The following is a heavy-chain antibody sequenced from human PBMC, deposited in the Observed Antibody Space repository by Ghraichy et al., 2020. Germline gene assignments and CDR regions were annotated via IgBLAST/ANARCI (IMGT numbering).Heavy chain of an antibody. CDR3: ARASTVVRFYYYDGMDV. V-gene: IGHV3-48*02. CDR2: ITSSSRSI. D-gene: IGHD4-23*01. CDR1: GFNFGSYN. J-gene: IGHJ6*02. Sequence: GGSLRLTCVGSGFNFGSYNMNWVRQSPGEDLEWGSYITSSSRSIFYADSVKGRFTISRDNAQNSLYLQMNSLRDEDTAVYYCARASTVVRFYYYDGMDVWGQGTTVTVSS.